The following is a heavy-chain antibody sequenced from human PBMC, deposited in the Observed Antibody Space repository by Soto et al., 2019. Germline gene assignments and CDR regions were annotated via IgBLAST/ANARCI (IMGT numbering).Heavy chain of an antibody. J-gene: IGHJ6*02. V-gene: IGHV3-9*01. Sequence: GGSLRLSCAASGFTFHNYAMHWVRQAPGKGLEWVAGISWNSGNIDFGDSVKGRFTISRDNARNSLDLQMNSLRAEDTAVYYCARDEDVEMATIAYYYGMDVWGQGTTVTVSS. CDR3: ARDEDVEMATIAYYYGMDV. D-gene: IGHD5-12*01. CDR2: ISWNSGNI. CDR1: GFTFHNYA.